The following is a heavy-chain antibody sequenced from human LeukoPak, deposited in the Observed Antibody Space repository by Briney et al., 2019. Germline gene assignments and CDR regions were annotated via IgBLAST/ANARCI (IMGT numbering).Heavy chain of an antibody. CDR1: GFTFSSYT. Sequence: GGSLRLSCAASGFTFSSYTMTWVRQAPGKGLEWVSSISSSSSYIYYADSVKGRLTISRDNAKNSLYLQMNSLRAEDTAVYYCARDPTPRYCSGGSCYTHYGMDVWGQGTTVTVSS. CDR3: ARDPTPRYCSGGSCYTHYGMDV. J-gene: IGHJ6*02. V-gene: IGHV3-21*01. D-gene: IGHD2-15*01. CDR2: ISSSSSYI.